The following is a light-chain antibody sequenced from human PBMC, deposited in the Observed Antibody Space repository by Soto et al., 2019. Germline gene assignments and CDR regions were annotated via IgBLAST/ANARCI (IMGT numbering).Light chain of an antibody. CDR1: QSISRY. CDR2: GAT. V-gene: IGKV1-39*01. J-gene: IGKJ1*01. CDR3: QQKYCTPGT. Sequence: DIPLTQSPSSLSASVGDRITITCRSSQSISRYLNWYQQRRGTAPKVLIFGATSLQSGVASRFSGSGSGVEFLLTSSSLQPEDVASYYCQQKYCTPGTFGQGTKVDVK.